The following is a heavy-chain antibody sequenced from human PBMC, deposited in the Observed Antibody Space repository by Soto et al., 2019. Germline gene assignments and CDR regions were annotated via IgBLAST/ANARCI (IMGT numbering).Heavy chain of an antibody. J-gene: IGHJ4*01. D-gene: IGHD2-15*01. CDR3: FTRMTFTSQEDY. CDR1: GFIGGGSV. Sequence: PGGSRRLSCVACGFIGGGSVMYWVRPASGKGLEWVGSIKRKSGAYAKEYGVSVRGRFTVSRDDGKNTAYLQMDSLKTEATAMYYCFTRMTFTSQEDYWG. CDR2: IKRKSGAYAK. V-gene: IGHV3-73*01.